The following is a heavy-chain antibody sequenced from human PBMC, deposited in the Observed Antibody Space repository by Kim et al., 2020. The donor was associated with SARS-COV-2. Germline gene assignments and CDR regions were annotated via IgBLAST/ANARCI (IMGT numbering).Heavy chain of an antibody. J-gene: IGHJ3*02. CDR3: ATLEMAPTLAFDI. Sequence: SYADSVKARFTISSDISKNILYLQMKSLRAEDTAIYYCATLEMAPTLAFDIWGQGTMVTVSS. D-gene: IGHD1-1*01. V-gene: IGHV3-66*01.